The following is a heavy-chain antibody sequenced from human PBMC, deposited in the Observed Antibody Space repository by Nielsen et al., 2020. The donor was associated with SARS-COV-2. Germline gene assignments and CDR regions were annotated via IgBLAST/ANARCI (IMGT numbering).Heavy chain of an antibody. Sequence: SVKVSCKASGGTFSSYAISWVQQAPGQGLEWMGGIIPIFGTANYAQKFQGRVTITADESTSTAYMELSSLRSEDTAVYYCAVGPSPYYYGMDVWGQGTTVTVSS. CDR1: GGTFSSYA. CDR3: AVGPSPYYYGMDV. V-gene: IGHV1-69*13. J-gene: IGHJ6*02. CDR2: IIPIFGTA. D-gene: IGHD1-26*01.